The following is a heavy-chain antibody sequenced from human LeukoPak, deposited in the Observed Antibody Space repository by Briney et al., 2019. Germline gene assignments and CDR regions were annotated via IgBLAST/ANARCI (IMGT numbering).Heavy chain of an antibody. Sequence: SGGSLRLSCAASGFTFSSYAMSWVRQAPGKGLEWVANIKQDGSEKYYVDSVKGRFTISRDNAKNSLYLQMNSLRAEDTAVYYCARRSDAFDIWGQGTMVTVSS. CDR2: IKQDGSEK. V-gene: IGHV3-7*01. CDR3: ARRSDAFDI. J-gene: IGHJ3*02. CDR1: GFTFSSYA.